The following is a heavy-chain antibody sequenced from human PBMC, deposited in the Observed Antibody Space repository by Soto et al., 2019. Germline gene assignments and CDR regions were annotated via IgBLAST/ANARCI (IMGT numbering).Heavy chain of an antibody. CDR1: GGSVSNYT. CDR2: IIPILGRA. V-gene: IGHV1-69*08. CDR3: AGDSAYSNYAFDF. Sequence: QVQLVQSGAEVKKPGSSVKVSCKASGGSVSNYTLGWVRQAPGQGLQWMGRIIPILGRANYAENFQGRLTIIADKSTSTAYMELSSLRSEDTAVYFCAGDSAYSNYAFDFWGQGTLVIVSS. D-gene: IGHD4-4*01. J-gene: IGHJ4*02.